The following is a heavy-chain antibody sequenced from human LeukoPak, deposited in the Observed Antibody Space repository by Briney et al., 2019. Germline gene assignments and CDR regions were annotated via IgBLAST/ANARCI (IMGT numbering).Heavy chain of an antibody. Sequence: PSQTLSLTCTVSGGSISSGSYYWSWIRQPAGKGLEWIGRIYTSGSTNYNPSLKSRVTISVDTSKNQFSLKLSSVTAADTAVYYCARKLPACTNGVCSPFPRGNFDYWGQGTLVTVSS. CDR1: GGSISSGSYY. V-gene: IGHV4-61*02. CDR2: IYTSGST. J-gene: IGHJ4*02. CDR3: ARKLPACTNGVCSPFPRGNFDY. D-gene: IGHD2-8*01.